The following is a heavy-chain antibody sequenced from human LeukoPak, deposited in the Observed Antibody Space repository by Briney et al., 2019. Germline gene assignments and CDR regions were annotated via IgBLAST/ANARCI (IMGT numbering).Heavy chain of an antibody. J-gene: IGHJ4*02. CDR1: GYTFNIYG. V-gene: IGHV1-18*04. D-gene: IGHD3-22*01. CDR2: VSAYNGAT. CDR3: ARVDLYYDSSGYSQAANDY. Sequence: ASVKVSCKASGYTFNIYGISWVRQAPGQGLEWMGWVSAYNGATNYAQNFQDRVTMTTDTPTTTAYMELRSLRSDDTAVYYCARVDLYYDSSGYSQAANDYWGQGTLVTVSS.